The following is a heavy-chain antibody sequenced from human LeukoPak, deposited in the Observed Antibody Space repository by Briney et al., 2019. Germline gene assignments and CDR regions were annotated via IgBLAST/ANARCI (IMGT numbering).Heavy chain of an antibody. CDR3: ASPLPYGYYYNHYYYYGMDV. J-gene: IGHJ6*02. Sequence: ASVKVYCKASGYTFTSYGISWLRQAPGQGLEWMGWISAYNGNTNYAQKLQGRVTMTTDTSTSTAYMELRSLSSDDTVVYYCASPLPYGYYYNHYYYYGMDVWGQGTTVTVSS. D-gene: IGHD4-17*01. CDR1: GYTFTSYG. V-gene: IGHV1-18*01. CDR2: ISAYNGNT.